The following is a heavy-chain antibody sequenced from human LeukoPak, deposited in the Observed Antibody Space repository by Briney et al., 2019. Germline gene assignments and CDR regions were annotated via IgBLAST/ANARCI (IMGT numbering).Heavy chain of an antibody. V-gene: IGHV4-61*01. Sequence: SETLSLTCTVSGGSVSSGSYYWSWIRQPPGTGLEWIGYIYYSGGTNYNPSLKSRVTISVDTSKNQFSLKLSSVTAADTAVYYCARVVVPAAKVRMNSRFDPWGQGTLVTV. D-gene: IGHD2-2*01. CDR2: IYYSGGT. CDR3: ARVVVPAAKVRMNSRFDP. CDR1: GGSVSSGSYY. J-gene: IGHJ5*02.